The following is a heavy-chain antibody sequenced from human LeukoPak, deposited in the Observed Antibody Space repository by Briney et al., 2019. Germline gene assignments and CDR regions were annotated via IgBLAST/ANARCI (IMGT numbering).Heavy chain of an antibody. CDR2: ISYDGSNK. CDR1: GFTFSSYG. Sequence: GGSLRLSCAASGFTFSSYGMHWVRQAPGKGLEWVAVISYDGSNKYYADYVKGRFTISRDNSKNTLYLQMNSLRAEDTAVYYCAKADSSSWYYYYYYYGMDVWGQGTTVTVSS. V-gene: IGHV3-30*18. CDR3: AKADSSSWYYYYYYYGMDV. D-gene: IGHD6-13*01. J-gene: IGHJ6*02.